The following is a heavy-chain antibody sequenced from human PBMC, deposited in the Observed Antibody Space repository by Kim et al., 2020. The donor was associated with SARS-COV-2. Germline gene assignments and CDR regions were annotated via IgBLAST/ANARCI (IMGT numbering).Heavy chain of an antibody. CDR3: ASFGFDWLSSL. Sequence: GGSLRLSCVASGFSFSSHWVHWVRQAPGKGLVWVSRINTDGSYTGYVDAVRGRFTMSRDNARNTLYPQMNSLRAEDTAVYYCASFGFDWLSSLWGQGTLVTVSS. J-gene: IGHJ4*02. CDR2: INTDGSYT. V-gene: IGHV3-74*01. CDR1: GFSFSSHW. D-gene: IGHD3-9*01.